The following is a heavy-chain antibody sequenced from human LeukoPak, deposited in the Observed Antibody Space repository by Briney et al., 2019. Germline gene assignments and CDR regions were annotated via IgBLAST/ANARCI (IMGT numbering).Heavy chain of an antibody. Sequence: GGSLRLSCAASGFAVSSNHMNWVRQAPGKGLEWVSVIFNGGSTYYADSVKGRFTISRDNSKNTLYLQMNSLRAEVTAVYYCATSIVGLTYDEHFQHWGQGTLVTVSS. D-gene: IGHD1-26*01. V-gene: IGHV3-53*01. CDR3: ATSIVGLTYDEHFQH. J-gene: IGHJ1*01. CDR1: GFAVSSNH. CDR2: IFNGGST.